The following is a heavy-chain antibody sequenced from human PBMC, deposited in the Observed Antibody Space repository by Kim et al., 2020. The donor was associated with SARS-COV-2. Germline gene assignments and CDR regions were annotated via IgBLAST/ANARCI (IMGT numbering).Heavy chain of an antibody. CDR1: GFTFSSYS. Sequence: GGSLRLSCAASGFTFSSYSMNWVRQAPGKGLEWVSSISSSSSYISYADSVKGRFTISRDNAKNSLYLQMNSLRAEDTAVYYCARTGLINYDVWSGYYNAPGYLGQGTLVTGSS. CDR2: ISSSSSYI. J-gene: IGHJ4*02. D-gene: IGHD3-3*01. CDR3: ARTGLINYDVWSGYYNAPGY. V-gene: IGHV3-21*01.